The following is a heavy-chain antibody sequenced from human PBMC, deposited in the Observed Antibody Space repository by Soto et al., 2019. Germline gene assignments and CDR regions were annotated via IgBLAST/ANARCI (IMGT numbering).Heavy chain of an antibody. J-gene: IGHJ6*02. Sequence: GESLKISCKGSGYSFTSYWISWVRQMPGKGLEWMGRIDPSDSYTNYSPSFQGHVTISADKSISTAYLQWSSLKASDTAMYYCARRRPYCSGGSCYYYYGMDVWGQGTTVPVSS. D-gene: IGHD2-15*01. CDR1: GYSFTSYW. V-gene: IGHV5-10-1*01. CDR3: ARRRPYCSGGSCYYYYGMDV. CDR2: IDPSDSYT.